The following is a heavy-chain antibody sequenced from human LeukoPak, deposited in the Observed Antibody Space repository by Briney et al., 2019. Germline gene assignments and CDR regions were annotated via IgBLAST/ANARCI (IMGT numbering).Heavy chain of an antibody. CDR2: IGNSGSPI. CDR1: GFTFSSYE. V-gene: IGHV3-48*03. J-gene: IGHJ6*03. CDR3: AVGDTAMVPPSYMDV. Sequence: GGSLRLSCAASGFTFSSYEMNWVRQAPGKGLEWVSYIGNSGSPIYYADSVKGRFTISRDNAKNSLYLQMNSLRAEDTAVYYCAVGDTAMVPPSYMDVWGKGTTVTVSS. D-gene: IGHD5-18*01.